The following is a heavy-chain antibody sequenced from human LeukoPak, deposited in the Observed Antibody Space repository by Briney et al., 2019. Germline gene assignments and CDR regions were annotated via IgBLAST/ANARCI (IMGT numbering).Heavy chain of an antibody. CDR2: IYPGDSDT. V-gene: IGHV5-51*01. J-gene: IGHJ6*02. D-gene: IGHD6-25*01. CDR1: GYSFTSYW. CDR3: ARQTARGDLVGYYYGMDV. Sequence: GESLKISCKGSGYSFTSYWIGWVRQMPGKGLEWMGIIYPGDSDTRYSPSFQGQVTISADKSISTAYLQWSSLKASDTAMYYCARQTARGDLVGYYYGMDVWGQGTTVTVSS.